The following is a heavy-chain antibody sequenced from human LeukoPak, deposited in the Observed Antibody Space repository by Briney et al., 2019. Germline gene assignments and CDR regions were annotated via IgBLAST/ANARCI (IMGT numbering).Heavy chain of an antibody. CDR2: IGISSGNT. CDR3: ARDHRYAFDN. V-gene: IGHV3-48*01. J-gene: IGHJ4*01. D-gene: IGHD5-12*01. CDR1: GFNFIDYS. Sequence: GALRLSCAASGFNFIDYSMNWDRQAPGKGLEWISYIGISSGNTKYADSVKGRFTISRDKARNSLYLQMNSLRVEDTAMYYCARDHRYAFDNWGHGTLVTVSS.